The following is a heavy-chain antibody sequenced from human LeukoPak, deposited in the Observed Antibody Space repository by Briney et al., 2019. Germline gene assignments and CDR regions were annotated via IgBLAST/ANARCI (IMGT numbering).Heavy chain of an antibody. V-gene: IGHV4-31*03. CDR3: ARAILTPSGYVWHFGL. J-gene: IGHJ2*01. D-gene: IGHD3-3*01. CDR1: GGSISSGAYY. Sequence: PSETLSLTCTASGGSISSGAYYWSWIRQHPGKGLEWIGYMSYSGSAYYNPSLRSRVSISVDTHRSLYSLKLSSVTAADTAVYYCARAILTPSGYVWHFGLWGRGTLVTVSS. CDR2: MSYSGSA.